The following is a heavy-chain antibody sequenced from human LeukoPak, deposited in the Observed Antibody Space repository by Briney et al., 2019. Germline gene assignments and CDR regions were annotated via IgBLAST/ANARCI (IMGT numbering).Heavy chain of an antibody. CDR2: INSGGNA. CDR1: GFTVSSNY. J-gene: IGHJ2*01. D-gene: IGHD3-22*01. CDR3: ARSQGGTMSLRHFDL. V-gene: IGHV3-53*01. Sequence: GGSLRLSCAASGFTVSSNYMNWVRQAPGKGLEWVSVINSGGNANYSASVKGRFTISRDNSKNKLYLQMNTLRADDTAVYYCARSQGGTMSLRHFDLWGRGTLVTVSS.